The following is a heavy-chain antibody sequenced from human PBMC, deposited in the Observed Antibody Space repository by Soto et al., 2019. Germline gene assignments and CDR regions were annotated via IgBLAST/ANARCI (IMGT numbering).Heavy chain of an antibody. V-gene: IGHV4-59*08. Sequence: QVQLQQSGPGLVKPSETLSLTCTVSSGPSRSHNWGWIRQPPGGGLEWIGYIYHTGDTSYNPSLSLPVTVSPAASTTPPSLPLRSVPAAAPPLYSSVIQGIGDLPGLVDLWGQGTRVSVSS. CDR2: IYHTGDT. CDR3: VIQGIGDLPGLVDL. CDR1: SGPSRSHN. D-gene: IGHD3-10*01. J-gene: IGHJ6*02.